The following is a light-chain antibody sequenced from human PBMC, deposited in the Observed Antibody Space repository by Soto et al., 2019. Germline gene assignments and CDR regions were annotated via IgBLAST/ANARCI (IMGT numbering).Light chain of an antibody. Sequence: DLQLTQSPSFLSASVGDRVTITCRASQGITSDLAWYQQKPGKAPNLLIYAASTLQSGVPSRFSSSGSGKEFTLTISSLQPEDFATYYCQQLNFYPITFGQGTRLEIK. CDR1: QGITSD. V-gene: IGKV1-9*01. CDR2: AAS. CDR3: QQLNFYPIT. J-gene: IGKJ5*01.